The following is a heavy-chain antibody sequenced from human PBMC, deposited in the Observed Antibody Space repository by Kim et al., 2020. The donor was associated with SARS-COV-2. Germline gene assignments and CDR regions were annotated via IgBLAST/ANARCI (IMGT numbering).Heavy chain of an antibody. CDR3: ARFSVLWNAFDI. V-gene: IGHV3-21*01. CDR1: GFTFSSYS. Sequence: GGSLRLSCAASGFTFSSYSMNWVRQAPGKGLEWVSSISSSSSYIYYADSVKGRFTISRDNAKNSLYLQMNSLRAEDTAVYYCARFSVLWNAFDIWGQGTMVTVSS. CDR2: ISSSSSYI. D-gene: IGHD3-16*01. J-gene: IGHJ3*02.